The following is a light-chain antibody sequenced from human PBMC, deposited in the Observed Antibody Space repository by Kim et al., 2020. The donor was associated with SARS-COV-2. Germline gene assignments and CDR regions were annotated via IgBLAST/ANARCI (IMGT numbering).Light chain of an antibody. CDR2: GAS. J-gene: IGKJ2*01. CDR3: QQYDPSFPYT. CDR1: ETISSDY. Sequence: EIVLTQSPGTVSLSPGERATLSCRTSETISSDYVAWYRHKPGQAPRLLIYGASTRATGIPERFSGSGSGTDFTLTISRLEPEDFAVYYCQQYDPSFPYTFGQGTKLEI. V-gene: IGKV3-20*01.